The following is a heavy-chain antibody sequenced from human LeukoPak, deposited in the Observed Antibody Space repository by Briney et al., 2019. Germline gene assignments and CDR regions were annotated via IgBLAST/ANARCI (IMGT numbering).Heavy chain of an antibody. CDR3: ARDLSEETYSNSPFDY. D-gene: IGHD4-11*01. V-gene: IGHV3-21*01. Sequence: GGSLRLSCAASGFTFSSYSMNWVRQAPGKGLEWVSFISSSSSYIYYADSVKGRFTISRDNAKNSLYPQMNSLRAEDTAVYYCARDLSEETYSNSPFDYWGQGTLVTVSS. CDR1: GFTFSSYS. J-gene: IGHJ4*02. CDR2: ISSSSSYI.